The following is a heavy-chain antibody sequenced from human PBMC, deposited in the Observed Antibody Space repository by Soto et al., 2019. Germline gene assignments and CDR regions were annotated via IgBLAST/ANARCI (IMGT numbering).Heavy chain of an antibody. J-gene: IGHJ4*02. CDR2: IDWDDDK. CDR1: GFSLSTSGMC. Sequence: ESGPTLVNPTQTLTLTCTFSGFSLSTSGMCVSWIRQPPGEALEWLALIDWDDDKYYSTSLKTRLTISKDTSKNQVVLTMTNMDPVDTATYYCARTPGYSSGWSYYFDYWGQGTLVTVSS. D-gene: IGHD6-19*01. CDR3: ARTPGYSSGWSYYFDY. V-gene: IGHV2-70*01.